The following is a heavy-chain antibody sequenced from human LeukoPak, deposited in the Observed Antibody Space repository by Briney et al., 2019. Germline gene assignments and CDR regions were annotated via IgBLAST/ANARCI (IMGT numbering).Heavy chain of an antibody. D-gene: IGHD6-19*01. CDR2: ISASSNFI. CDR3: ARDPGYSSGWFDY. CDR1: GFNYSSYS. Sequence: GGSLRLSCVVSGFNYSSYSMSGVRQAAGKGLDWVSSISASSNFISYADSVKGRFTISRDNAKKSLYLQMNSVRAEDTAVYYCARDPGYSSGWFDYWGQGALVTVSS. J-gene: IGHJ4*02. V-gene: IGHV3-21*01.